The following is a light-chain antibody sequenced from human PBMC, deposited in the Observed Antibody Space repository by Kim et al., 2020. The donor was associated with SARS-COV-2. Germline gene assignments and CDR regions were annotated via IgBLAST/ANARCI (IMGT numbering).Light chain of an antibody. V-gene: IGLV3-1*01. CDR2: QDS. CDR3: QAWDSSTGGV. Sequence: VSQEQTASITCSGDKLGDKYACWYQQKPGQSPVLVIYQDSKRPSGIPERFSGSNSGNTATLTISGTQAMDEADYYCQAWDSSTGGVFGGGTQLTVL. CDR1: KLGDKY. J-gene: IGLJ3*02.